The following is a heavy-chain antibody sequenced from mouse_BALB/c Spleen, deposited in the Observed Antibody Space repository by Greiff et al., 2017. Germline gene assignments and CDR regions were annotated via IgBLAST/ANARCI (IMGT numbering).Heavy chain of an antibody. J-gene: IGHJ3*01. Sequence: VQVVESGPGLVQPSQSLSITCTVSGFSLTSYGVHWVRQSPGKGLEWLGVIWSGGSTDYNAAFISRLSISKDNSKSQVFFKMNSLQANDTAIYYCARIPYDYDEGAWFAYWGQGTLVTVSA. CDR1: GFSLTSYG. V-gene: IGHV2-2*02. CDR2: IWSGGST. D-gene: IGHD2-4*01. CDR3: ARIPYDYDEGAWFAY.